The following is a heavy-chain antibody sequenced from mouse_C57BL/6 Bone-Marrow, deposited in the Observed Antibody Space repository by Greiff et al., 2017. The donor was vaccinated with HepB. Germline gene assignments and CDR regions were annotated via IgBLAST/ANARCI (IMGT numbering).Heavy chain of an antibody. V-gene: IGHV1-81*01. CDR1: GYTFTSYG. CDR3: ARGGYDGYYPLDY. Sequence: VQLQQSGAELARPGASVKLSCKASGYTFTSYGISWVKQRTGQGLEWIGEIYPRSGNTYYNEKFKGKATLTADKSSSTAYMELRNLTSEDSAVYFCARGGYDGYYPLDYWGQGTTLTVSS. J-gene: IGHJ2*01. D-gene: IGHD2-3*01. CDR2: IYPRSGNT.